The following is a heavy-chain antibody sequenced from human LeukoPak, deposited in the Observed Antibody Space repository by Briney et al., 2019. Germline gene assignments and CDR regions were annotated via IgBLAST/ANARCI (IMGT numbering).Heavy chain of an antibody. V-gene: IGHV3-53*01. CDR2: IHSDGSS. J-gene: IGHJ4*02. D-gene: IGHD1-26*01. CDR1: EFPVSSKY. CDR3: AREGWEALWHSFDY. Sequence: GGSLRLSCAASEFPVSSKYMSWVRQAPGKGLEWVSVIHSDGSSYYADSVKGRFTISRDISKNTVYLQVNSLRAEDTAVYYCAREGWEALWHSFDYWGQGTLVTVSS.